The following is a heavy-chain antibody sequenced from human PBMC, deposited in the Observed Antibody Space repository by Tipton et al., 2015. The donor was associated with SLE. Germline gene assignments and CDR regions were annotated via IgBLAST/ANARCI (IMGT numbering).Heavy chain of an antibody. V-gene: IGHV4-34*01. Sequence: TLSLTCAVYGGSFSNYYWSWIRQPPGKGLEWIGEINHSGSTNYNPSLKSRVTISVDTSKNQFSLKLSSVTAADTAVYYCARLPLRPPFDYWGQGTLVTVSS. J-gene: IGHJ4*02. CDR1: GGSFSNYY. D-gene: IGHD3-3*01. CDR3: ARLPLRPPFDY. CDR2: INHSGST.